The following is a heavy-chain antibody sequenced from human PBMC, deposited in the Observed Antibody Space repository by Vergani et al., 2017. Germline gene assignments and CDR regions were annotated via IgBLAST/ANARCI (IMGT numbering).Heavy chain of an antibody. Sequence: QVQLQESGPGLVKPSQTLSLTCTVSGGSIDNGYYWDWIRQPPGKGLEWIGSIYRTGRTHFNPSLKSRVTISVDTSNNHFSLRLNSLTAADTAVYYCAGRSGIVYDIFSGTQYFFDFWGQGTLVTVSS. CDR2: IYRTGRT. J-gene: IGHJ4*02. CDR1: GGSIDNGYY. D-gene: IGHD3-9*01. CDR3: AGRSGIVYDIFSGTQYFFDF. V-gene: IGHV4-38-2*02.